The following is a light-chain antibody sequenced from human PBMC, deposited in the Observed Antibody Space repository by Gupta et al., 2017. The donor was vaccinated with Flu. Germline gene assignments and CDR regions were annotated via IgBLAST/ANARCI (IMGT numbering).Light chain of an antibody. Sequence: DIVLTQSPGTLSLSPGERATLSCRASQSVGNSYLAWYQQRPGQAPRLLIYLASTRATGIPDRFSGSGTGTDFTLTISRLEPEDFAVYYCQQDGTSPLTFGGGTKVEIK. CDR2: LAS. CDR1: QSVGNSY. CDR3: QQDGTSPLT. V-gene: IGKV3-20*01. J-gene: IGKJ4*01.